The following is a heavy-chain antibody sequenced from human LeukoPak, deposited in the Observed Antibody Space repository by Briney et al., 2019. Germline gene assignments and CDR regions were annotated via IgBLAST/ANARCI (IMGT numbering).Heavy chain of an antibody. CDR2: IYYSGST. Sequence: SETLSLTCTVSGASVSSGGYYWSWIRQPPGKGLVWIGYIYYSGSTNYNPSLKSRVTISVDTSKNQFSLKVSPVTAADPAVYYCARRGGSGRSFDYWGQGTLVTVSS. V-gene: IGHV4-61*08. CDR3: ARRGGSGRSFDY. CDR1: GASVSSGGYY. D-gene: IGHD3-10*01. J-gene: IGHJ4*02.